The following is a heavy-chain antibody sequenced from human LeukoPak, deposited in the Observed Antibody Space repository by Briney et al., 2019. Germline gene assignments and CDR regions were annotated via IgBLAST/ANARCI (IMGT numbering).Heavy chain of an antibody. CDR1: GFTFSNYA. J-gene: IGHJ4*02. Sequence: PGGSLRLSCAASGFTFSNYAMSWVRQAPGKGLEWVSGISGSGGNTNYARSVNGRFTISRDNSKNTLYVQMNSLRAEDTAIYYCAKDRGAYFFDYWGQGTLVTVSS. V-gene: IGHV3-23*01. CDR3: AKDRGAYFFDY. CDR2: ISGSGGNT. D-gene: IGHD2/OR15-2a*01.